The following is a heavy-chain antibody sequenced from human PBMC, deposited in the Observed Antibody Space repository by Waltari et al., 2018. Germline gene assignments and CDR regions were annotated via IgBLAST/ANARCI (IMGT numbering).Heavy chain of an antibody. Sequence: QVQLVQSGAEVKKPGSSVKVSCKAAGGTFSSYAISWGRQAPGQGREWMGRIIPISGTANYAQKFPGRVTITADQSTSTAYMELSSLRSEDTAVYYCARGAGSGSYYSFDYWGQGTLVTVSS. V-gene: IGHV1-69*13. CDR2: IIPISGTA. D-gene: IGHD1-26*01. CDR1: GGTFSSYA. J-gene: IGHJ4*02. CDR3: ARGAGSGSYYSFDY.